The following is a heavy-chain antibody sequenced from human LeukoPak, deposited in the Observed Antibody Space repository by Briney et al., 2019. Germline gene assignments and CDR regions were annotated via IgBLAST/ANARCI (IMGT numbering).Heavy chain of an antibody. CDR2: IYYSGST. J-gene: IGHJ4*02. CDR3: ARVAGYSGSYYVDY. CDR1: GGSISSYY. Sequence: SETLSLTCTVSGGSISSYYWSWIRQPPGKGLEWIGYIYYSGSTNYNPSLKSRVTISVDTSKNQFSLKLSSVTAADTAVYYCARVAGYSGSYYVDYWGQGTLVTVSS. V-gene: IGHV4-59*01. D-gene: IGHD1-26*01.